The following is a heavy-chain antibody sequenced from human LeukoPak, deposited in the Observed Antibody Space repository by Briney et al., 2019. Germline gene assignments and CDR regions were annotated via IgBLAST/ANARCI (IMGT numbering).Heavy chain of an antibody. CDR1: GGSISSSSYY. Sequence: SETLSLTCTVSGGSISSSSYYWGWIRQPPGKGLEWIGSIYHSGSTYYNPSLKSRVTISVDTSKNQFSLKLSSVTAADTAVYYCARALEGGDFDYWGQGTLVTVSS. J-gene: IGHJ4*02. CDR2: IYHSGST. V-gene: IGHV4-39*07. CDR3: ARALEGGDFDY. D-gene: IGHD3-16*01.